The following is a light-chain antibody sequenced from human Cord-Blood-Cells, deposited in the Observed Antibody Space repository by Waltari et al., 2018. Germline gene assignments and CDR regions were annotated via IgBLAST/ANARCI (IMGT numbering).Light chain of an antibody. CDR2: VVS. V-gene: IGLV2-11*01. CDR3: CSYAGSYYV. J-gene: IGLJ1*01. Sequence: QSALTQPRSVSGSPGQSVTISCTGTSSDVGGYNYVSWYQQHPGKAPKLMIYVVSKRPAGVPDRFSGSNPGNTASLTISGRQAEDEADYYCCSYAGSYYVFGTGTKVTVL. CDR1: SSDVGGYNY.